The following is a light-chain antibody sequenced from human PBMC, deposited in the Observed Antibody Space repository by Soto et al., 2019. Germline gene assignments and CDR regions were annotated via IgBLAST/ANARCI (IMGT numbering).Light chain of an antibody. CDR3: HQYNSYPYT. Sequence: DIQMTQSPSTLSASVGDRVTITCRASQSISSWLAWYQQKPGKAPKLLIYKASSLESGVPSRFSCSGSGTEFTLPISSLQPDDFATYYCHQYNSYPYTFGQGTKLEIK. V-gene: IGKV1-5*03. CDR2: KAS. CDR1: QSISSW. J-gene: IGKJ2*01.